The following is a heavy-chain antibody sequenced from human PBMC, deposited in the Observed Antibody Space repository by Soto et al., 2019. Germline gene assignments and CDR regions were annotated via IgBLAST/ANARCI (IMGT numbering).Heavy chain of an antibody. D-gene: IGHD3-16*01. CDR1: GVSITDYY. V-gene: IGHV4-4*07. Sequence: QVQLQQSGPGLVKPSETLSLTCTVSGVSITDYYYTWIRQSAGKGLEWIGRVYTSGHTNFNPSLKSRVTMSVDRSKKQISLNLTSVTAADTAVYYGATTRGRGFFDNWGQGTLVTVSS. J-gene: IGHJ4*02. CDR2: VYTSGHT. CDR3: ATTRGRGFFDN.